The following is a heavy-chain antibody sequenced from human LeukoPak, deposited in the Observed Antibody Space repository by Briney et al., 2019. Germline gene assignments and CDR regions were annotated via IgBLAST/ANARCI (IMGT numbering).Heavy chain of an antibody. CDR2: INPNSGGT. V-gene: IGHV1-2*02. Sequence: ASVKVSCKASGYTFTGYYMHWVRQAPGQGLEWMGWINPNSGGTNYAQKFQGRVTMTRDTSISTAYMELSRLRSDDTAVYYCASGIVVVPAASYYYYGMDVWGQGTTVTVSS. D-gene: IGHD2-2*01. CDR1: GYTFTGYY. CDR3: ASGIVVVPAASYYYYGMDV. J-gene: IGHJ6*02.